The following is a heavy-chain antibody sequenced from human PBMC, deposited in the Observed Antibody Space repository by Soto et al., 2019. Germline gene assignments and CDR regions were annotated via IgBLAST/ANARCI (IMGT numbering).Heavy chain of an antibody. CDR3: AREQSVDSSGYYPEAFDI. CDR1: GGTFNSYA. D-gene: IGHD3-22*01. Sequence: GPSVKVSCKASGGTFNSYAISWVRQAPGQGLEWMGGTIPIFGTANYAQKFQGRVTITADKSTSTAYMELSSLRSEDTAVYYCAREQSVDSSGYYPEAFDIWGQGTMVTVSS. V-gene: IGHV1-69*06. J-gene: IGHJ3*02. CDR2: TIPIFGTA.